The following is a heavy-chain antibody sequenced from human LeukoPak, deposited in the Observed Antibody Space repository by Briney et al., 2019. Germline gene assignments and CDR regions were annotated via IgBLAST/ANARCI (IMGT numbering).Heavy chain of an antibody. CDR1: GVSISTYY. V-gene: IGHV4-59*12. CDR2: IDYSGNT. CDR3: ARWYYDSSGYRYFDY. Sequence: PSETLSLTYTVSGVSISTYYWTWIRQPPGKGLEWIGNIDYSGNTKYNPSLNSRVTISVDTSKNHFSLKLSSVTAADTAVYYCARWYYDSSGYRYFDYWGQGTLVIVSS. D-gene: IGHD3-22*01. J-gene: IGHJ4*02.